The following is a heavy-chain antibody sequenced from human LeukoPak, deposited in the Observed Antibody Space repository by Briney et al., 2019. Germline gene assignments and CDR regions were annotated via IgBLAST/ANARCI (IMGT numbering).Heavy chain of an antibody. V-gene: IGHV3-30-3*01. CDR3: ARGGNYSVEAFDI. CDR2: ISYDGSNK. Sequence: GGSLRLSCAASGFTFGSYAMHWVRQAPGKGLEWVAVISYDGSNKYYADSVKGRFTISRDNSKNTLYLQMNSLRVEDTAVYYCARGGNYSVEAFDIWGQGTMVTVSS. J-gene: IGHJ3*02. CDR1: GFTFGSYA. D-gene: IGHD1-26*01.